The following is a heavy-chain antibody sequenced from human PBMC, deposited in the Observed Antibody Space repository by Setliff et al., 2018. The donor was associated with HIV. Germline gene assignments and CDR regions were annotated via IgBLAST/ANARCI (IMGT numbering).Heavy chain of an antibody. Sequence: TLSLTCTVSGGSISSSSYYWGWIRQPPGKGLEWIGSIYYSGSTYYNPSLKSRVTISVDTSKNQFSLKLSSVTAADTAVYYCASVGGELPPYWGQGTLVTVSS. CDR1: GGSISSSSYY. V-gene: IGHV4-39*07. CDR2: IYYSGST. J-gene: IGHJ4*02. CDR3: ASVGGELPPY. D-gene: IGHD1-26*01.